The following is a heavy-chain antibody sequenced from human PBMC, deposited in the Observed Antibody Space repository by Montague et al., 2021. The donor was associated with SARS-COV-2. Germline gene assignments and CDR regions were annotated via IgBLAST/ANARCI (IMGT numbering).Heavy chain of an antibody. D-gene: IGHD6-13*01. CDR1: GFTFSDYY. Sequence: SLRLSCAASGFTFSDYYMSLIRQAPGKGLEWVSYISSSSSYTNYXDSVKGRFTISRDNAKNSLYLQMNSLRAEDTAVYYCVSHIAAAGIDYWGQGTLVTV. V-gene: IGHV3-11*06. J-gene: IGHJ4*02. CDR2: ISSSSSYT. CDR3: VSHIAAAGIDY.